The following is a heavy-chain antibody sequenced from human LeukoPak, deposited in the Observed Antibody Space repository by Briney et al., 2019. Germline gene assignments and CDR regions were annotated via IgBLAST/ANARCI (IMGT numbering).Heavy chain of an antibody. J-gene: IGHJ4*02. Sequence: GGSLRLSCEGSGFTFRTTTMTWVRQAPGKGLEWVSTISGSGGTTSYADSVKGRFTISRDNAKNTVYLQMTSLRGEDTAVYYCARGVINRYGFDFGGQGTLVTVSS. D-gene: IGHD2-21*01. CDR3: ARGVINRYGFDF. V-gene: IGHV3-23*01. CDR1: GFTFRTTT. CDR2: ISGSGGTT.